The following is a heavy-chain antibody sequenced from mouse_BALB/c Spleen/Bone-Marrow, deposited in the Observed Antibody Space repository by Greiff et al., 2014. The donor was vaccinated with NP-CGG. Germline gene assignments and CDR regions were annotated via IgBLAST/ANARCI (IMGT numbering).Heavy chain of an antibody. CDR3: ARGRWYY. D-gene: IGHD2-3*01. CDR1: GYTFTDYT. V-gene: IGHV1-22*01. J-gene: IGHJ2*01. CDR2: VNPNIGGT. Sequence: EVQLQQSGLELVMPGASVKISCKTSGYTFTDYTLHWVKQSHGKSLEWIGGVNPNIGGTSYNQKFKDKASLTVNKSSTTAYMELRSLTSEDSAVYYCARGRWYYWGQGTTLTVSS.